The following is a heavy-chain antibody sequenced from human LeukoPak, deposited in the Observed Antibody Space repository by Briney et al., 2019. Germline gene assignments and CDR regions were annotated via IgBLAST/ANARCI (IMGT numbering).Heavy chain of an antibody. J-gene: IGHJ6*03. D-gene: IGHD1-26*01. CDR3: ARASGNYPTGYYYYYYMDV. V-gene: IGHV4-4*07. Sequence: SETLSLTCTVSGGSISSYYWSWIRQPAGKGLEWIGRIYSTGSTNYKPSLKGRVTMSVDTSKYQFSLKLSSVTAADTAVYYCARASGNYPTGYYYYYYMDVWGKGTTVTVSS. CDR1: GGSISSYY. CDR2: IYSTGST.